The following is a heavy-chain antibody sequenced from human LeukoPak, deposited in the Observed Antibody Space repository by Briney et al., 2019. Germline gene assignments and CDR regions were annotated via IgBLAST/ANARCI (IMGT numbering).Heavy chain of an antibody. Sequence: PSETLSLTCAVYGGSFSGYYWSWIRQPPGKGLEWIGEINHSGSTNYNPSPKSRVTISVDTSKNQFSLKLSSVTAADTAVYYCARVRITIFGVVVYYYGMDVWGQGTTVTVSS. V-gene: IGHV4-34*01. CDR3: ARVRITIFGVVVYYYGMDV. CDR2: INHSGST. J-gene: IGHJ6*02. CDR1: GGSFSGYY. D-gene: IGHD3-3*01.